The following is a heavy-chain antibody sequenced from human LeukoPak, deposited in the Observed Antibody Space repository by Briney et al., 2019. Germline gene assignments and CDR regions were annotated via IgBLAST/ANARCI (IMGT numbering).Heavy chain of an antibody. CDR2: INHSGST. CDR3: ARGGDYVGDAFDI. J-gene: IGHJ3*02. CDR1: GGSISSGDYY. D-gene: IGHD2-21*02. V-gene: IGHV4-30-4*08. Sequence: SQTLSLTCTVSGGSISSGDYYWSWIRQPPGKGLEWIGEINHSGSTNYNPSLKSRVTISVDTSKNQFSLKLSSVTAADTAVYYCARGGDYVGDAFDIWGQGTMVTASS.